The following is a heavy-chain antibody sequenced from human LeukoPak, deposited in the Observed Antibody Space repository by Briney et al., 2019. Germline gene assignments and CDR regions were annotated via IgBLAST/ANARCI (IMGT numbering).Heavy chain of an antibody. CDR3: ARKSGWPIANAFDI. D-gene: IGHD2-15*01. CDR2: ISGSGGST. CDR1: GFTFSSYA. J-gene: IGHJ3*02. V-gene: IGHV3-23*01. Sequence: PGGSLRLSCAASGFTFSSYAMSWVRQAPGKGLEWVSAISGSGGSTYYADSVKGRFTISRDNSKNSLYLQMNSLRAEDTALYYCARKSGWPIANAFDIWGQGTMVTVSS.